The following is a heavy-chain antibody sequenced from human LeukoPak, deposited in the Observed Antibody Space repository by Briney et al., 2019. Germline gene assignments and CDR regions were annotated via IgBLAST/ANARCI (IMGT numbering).Heavy chain of an antibody. CDR3: AKDRLVGGSDRHPLEY. V-gene: IGHV3-21*01. D-gene: IGHD1-26*01. J-gene: IGHJ4*02. Sequence: PGGSLRLSCAASGFTFSSYTMAWVRQAPGKGLEWVSSISRSGDYIFYADSVRGRFTISRDNAKHSLYLQMTSLRAEDTAVYYCAKDRLVGGSDRHPLEYRGQGTLVTVSS. CDR2: ISRSGDYI. CDR1: GFTFSSYT.